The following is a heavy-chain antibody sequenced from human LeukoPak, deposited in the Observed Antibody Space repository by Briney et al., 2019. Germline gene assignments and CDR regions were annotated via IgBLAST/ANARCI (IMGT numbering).Heavy chain of an antibody. CDR1: VFTLDNYN. CDR2: IRSYSSYI. Sequence: PGGSLRLSCAGSVFTLDNYNFNRVRQAPAKGLEWVASIRSYSSYIHYADSVKDRFTISRDDAKKSLYLQMNSLSAEDTAVYYCAGWGESSRNYWGQGTVVSVSS. V-gene: IGHV3-21*01. D-gene: IGHD3-16*01. CDR3: AGWGESSRNY. J-gene: IGHJ4*02.